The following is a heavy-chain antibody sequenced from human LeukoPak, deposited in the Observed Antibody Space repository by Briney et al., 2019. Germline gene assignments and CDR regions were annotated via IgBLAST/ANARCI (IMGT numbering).Heavy chain of an antibody. Sequence: SQTLSLTCTVSGGSISSYYWSWIRQPPGKGLEWIGNIDYSGNIIHNPALKSRVTMSVDTSKNQFFLNLTSVSAADTAVYYCAREGKLTGYFGGLGFNYWGPGILVTVSS. D-gene: IGHD6-19*01. V-gene: IGHV4-59*01. CDR3: AREGKLTGYFGGLGFNY. J-gene: IGHJ4*02. CDR2: IDYSGNI. CDR1: GGSISSYY.